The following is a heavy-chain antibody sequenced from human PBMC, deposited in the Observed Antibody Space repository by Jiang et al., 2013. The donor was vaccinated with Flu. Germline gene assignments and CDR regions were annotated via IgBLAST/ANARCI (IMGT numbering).Heavy chain of an antibody. V-gene: IGHV6-1*01. CDR1: GDSVSSNSAA. J-gene: IGHJ2*01. Sequence: AISGDSVSSNSAAWNWIRQSHREALSGWERTYYRSTWYNDYAVSVKSRISFNPDTSKNQFSLQLNSVTPEDTAVYYCARQVGYWDFDLWGRGTLVTVSS. CDR3: ARQVGYWDFDL. CDR2: TYYRSTWYN.